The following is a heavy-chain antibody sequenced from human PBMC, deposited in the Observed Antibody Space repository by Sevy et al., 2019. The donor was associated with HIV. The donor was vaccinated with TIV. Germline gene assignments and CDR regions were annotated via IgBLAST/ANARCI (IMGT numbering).Heavy chain of an antibody. J-gene: IGHJ3*02. D-gene: IGHD1-1*01. CDR3: ARGGRDGYNWDAFDI. CDR1: GGSISSYY. Sequence: SETLSLTCTVSGGSISSYYWSWIRQPPGKGLEWIGYIYYSGSTNYNPSLKSRVTISVETSKNKFSLRLSAVTAADTAGYYGARGGRDGYNWDAFDIWGQGTMVTVSS. V-gene: IGHV4-59*01. CDR2: IYYSGST.